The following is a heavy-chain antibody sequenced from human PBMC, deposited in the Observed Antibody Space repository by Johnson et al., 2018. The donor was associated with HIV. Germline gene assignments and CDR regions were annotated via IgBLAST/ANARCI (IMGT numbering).Heavy chain of an antibody. J-gene: IGHJ3*02. CDR2: INSDGSST. CDR1: GFTFSSYW. Sequence: VQLVESGGGLVQPGGSLRLSCAASGFTFSSYWMHWVRQAPGKGLVWVSRINSDGSSTSYADSVKGRFTISRDNAKNKLYLQMNSLRAEDTAVYYCATRDPTHRPGVFDIWGQGTMVTVSS. D-gene: IGHD1-14*01. CDR3: ATRDPTHRPGVFDI. V-gene: IGHV3-74*01.